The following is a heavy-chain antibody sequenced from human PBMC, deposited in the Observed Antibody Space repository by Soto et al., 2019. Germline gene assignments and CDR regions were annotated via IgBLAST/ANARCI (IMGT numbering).Heavy chain of an antibody. CDR3: AKDYSTVTTDPLSVVLFDY. V-gene: IGHV3-23*01. D-gene: IGHD4-17*01. Sequence: EVQLLESGGGLVQPGGSLRLSCAASGFTFSSYAMSWVRQAPGKGLEWVSIITSDGRTYYADSVKGRFTISRDNSKNTRYLQMNSLRAEDTAVYYCAKDYSTVTTDPLSVVLFDYWGQGALVTVSS. CDR1: GFTFSSYA. CDR2: IITSDGRT. J-gene: IGHJ4*02.